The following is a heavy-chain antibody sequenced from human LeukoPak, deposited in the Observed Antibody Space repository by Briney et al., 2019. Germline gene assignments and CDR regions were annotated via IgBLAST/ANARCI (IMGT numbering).Heavy chain of an antibody. CDR3: ARDAETGSYYVDY. J-gene: IGHJ4*02. Sequence: GGSLRLSCAASGFTFSSYEMNWVRQAPGKGLEWVSYISSSGSTIYYADSVKGRITISRDNAKNSLYLQMNSLRAEDTAVYYCARDAETGSYYVDYWGQGTLVTVSS. V-gene: IGHV3-48*03. CDR1: GFTFSSYE. D-gene: IGHD1-26*01. CDR2: ISSSGSTI.